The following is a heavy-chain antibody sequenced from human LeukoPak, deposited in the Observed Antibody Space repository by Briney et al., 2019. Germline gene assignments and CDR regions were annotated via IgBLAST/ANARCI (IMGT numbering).Heavy chain of an antibody. CDR3: AKDRVWFGELLPDY. V-gene: IGHV3-30*18. D-gene: IGHD3-10*01. Sequence: GGSLRLSCAASGFTFSSYGMQCVRQAPGKGLEWVAVISYDGSNKYYVDSVKGRFTISRDNSKNTLYVQMNSLRAEDTAVYYCAKDRVWFGELLPDYWGQGTLVTVSS. CDR1: GFTFSSYG. J-gene: IGHJ4*02. CDR2: ISYDGSNK.